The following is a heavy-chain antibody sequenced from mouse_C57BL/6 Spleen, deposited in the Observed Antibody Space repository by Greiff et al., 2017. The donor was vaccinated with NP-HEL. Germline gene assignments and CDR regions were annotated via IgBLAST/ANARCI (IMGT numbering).Heavy chain of an antibody. Sequence: VQLQQSGAELVRPGASVTLSCKASGYTFTDYEMHWVKQTPVHGLEWIGAIDPETGGTAYNQKFKGKAILTADKSSSTAYMELRSLTSEDSAVYYCTRSDYYGSRDYYFDYWGQGTTLTVSS. CDR3: TRSDYYGSRDYYFDY. CDR2: IDPETGGT. D-gene: IGHD1-1*01. V-gene: IGHV1-15*01. CDR1: GYTFTDYE. J-gene: IGHJ2*01.